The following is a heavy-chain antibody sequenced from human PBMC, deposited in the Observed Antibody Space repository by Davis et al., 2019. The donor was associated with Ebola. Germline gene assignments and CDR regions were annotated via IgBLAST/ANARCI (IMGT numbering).Heavy chain of an antibody. CDR3: AKVGSAAGIF. CDR2: ISSGGGAP. Sequence: GGSLRLSCAASGFTFSTYAMGWVRQAPGKGLEWVSDISSGGGAPYYADSVKGRFTTFRDNPKNTLYLQMNSLRAEDTAVYYCAKVGSAAGIFWGQGTLVTVSS. CDR1: GFTFSTYA. V-gene: IGHV3-23*01. D-gene: IGHD6-13*01. J-gene: IGHJ4*02.